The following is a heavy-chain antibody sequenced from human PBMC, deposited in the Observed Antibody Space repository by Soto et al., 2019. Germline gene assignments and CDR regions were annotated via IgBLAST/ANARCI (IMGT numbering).Heavy chain of an antibody. CDR3: AKDVRGYDFWSGLRPADYYYGMDV. D-gene: IGHD3-3*01. CDR1: GFTFSSYG. Sequence: PGGSLRLSCAASGFTFSSYGMHWVRQAPGKGLEWVAVISYDGSNKYYADSVKGRFTISRDNSKNTLYLQMNSLRAEDTAVYYCAKDVRGYDFWSGLRPADYYYGMDVWGQGTTVTVSS. V-gene: IGHV3-30*18. J-gene: IGHJ6*02. CDR2: ISYDGSNK.